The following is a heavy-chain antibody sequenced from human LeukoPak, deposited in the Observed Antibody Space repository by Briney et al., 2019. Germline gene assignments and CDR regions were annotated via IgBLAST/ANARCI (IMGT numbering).Heavy chain of an antibody. CDR1: GFTFNRYG. Sequence: RSLRLSCAASGFTFNRYGMSWVRQAPGKGLEWVSAISGSGGTTYYADSVKGRFTISRDNSKNTLYLQINNLRDEDTAVYYCAKDHLPGIVVADRDYWGQGTLVTVSS. CDR3: AKDHLPGIVVADRDY. D-gene: IGHD6-19*01. J-gene: IGHJ4*02. CDR2: ISGSGGTT. V-gene: IGHV3-23*01.